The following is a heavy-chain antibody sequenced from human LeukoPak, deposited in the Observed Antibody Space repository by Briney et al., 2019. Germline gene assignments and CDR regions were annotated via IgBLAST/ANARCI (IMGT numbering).Heavy chain of an antibody. V-gene: IGHV3-7*01. CDR2: IKQDGSEK. J-gene: IGHJ6*04. D-gene: IGHD3-10*01. CDR1: GFSFTTYW. CDR3: ARGYYGSGILDV. Sequence: GSLRLSCAASGFSFTTYWMSWVRQAPGKGLEWVANIKQDGSEKYYVDSVKGRFTISRDNAKNSLYLQMNSLRAEDTAVYYCARGYYGSGILDVWGKGTTVTVSS.